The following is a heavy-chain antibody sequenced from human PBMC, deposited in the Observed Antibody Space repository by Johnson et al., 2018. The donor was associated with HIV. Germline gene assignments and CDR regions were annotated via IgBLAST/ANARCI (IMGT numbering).Heavy chain of an antibody. CDR2: INSDGSST. CDR1: GFTISSYW. CDR3: ARDHAFVDIWDRAFDI. D-gene: IGHD3-10*01. J-gene: IGHJ3*02. Sequence: VQLVESGGGLVQPGGSLRLSCAASGFTISSYWMHWVRQAPGKGLVWVSRINSDGSSTSYADSVKGRFTISRDNAKNTLYLQMNSLRAEDTAVYYCARDHAFVDIWDRAFDIWGQGTMVTVSS. V-gene: IGHV3-74*01.